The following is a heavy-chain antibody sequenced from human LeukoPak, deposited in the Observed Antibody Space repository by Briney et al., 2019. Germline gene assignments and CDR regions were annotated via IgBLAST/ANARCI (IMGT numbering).Heavy chain of an antibody. CDR3: TRDRVGLWWFN. CDR1: GFTFDDYA. J-gene: IGHJ4*02. V-gene: IGHV3-49*03. Sequence: GGSLRLSCTASGFTFDDYAMSWFRQAPGKGLEWVGFIRSKPYGGTSEYAASVKGRFTISRDDSKTIAYLQMNSLRAEDTAVYYCTRDRVGLWWFNWGQGTLVTVSS. CDR2: IRSKPYGGTS. D-gene: IGHD2-21*01.